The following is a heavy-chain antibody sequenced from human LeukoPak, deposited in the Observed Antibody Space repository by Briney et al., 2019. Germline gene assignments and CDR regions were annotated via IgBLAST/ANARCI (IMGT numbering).Heavy chain of an antibody. CDR2: IYTSGTN. CDR3: GRQGYTASYYFLDY. D-gene: IGHD1-26*01. J-gene: IGHJ4*01. V-gene: IGHV4-4*07. CDR1: IGSINSYY. Sequence: PSETLSLTCTVSIGSINSYYWGWVRQPAGKGLEWIGRIYTSGTNNYSPSLKSRLSMSVDTSKNQFSLRLRSVTAAETAVYYCGRQGYTASYYFLDYWSHGTVVTVSS.